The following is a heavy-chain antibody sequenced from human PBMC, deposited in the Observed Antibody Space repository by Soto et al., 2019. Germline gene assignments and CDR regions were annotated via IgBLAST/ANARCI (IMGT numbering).Heavy chain of an antibody. CDR1: GFSLSTNGMG. Sequence: SGPTLVNPTQTLTLTCTFSGFSLSTNGMGVAWIRQPPGKALEWLALIYWDDDKRYRPSLKTRLSITKDTSKNQVVLTMTNMDSVDTATYYCARQCARSSCAFGEYYLDYWGQGALVTVSS. CDR2: IYWDDDK. V-gene: IGHV2-5*02. CDR3: ARQCARSSCAFGEYYLDY. J-gene: IGHJ4*02. D-gene: IGHD6-13*01.